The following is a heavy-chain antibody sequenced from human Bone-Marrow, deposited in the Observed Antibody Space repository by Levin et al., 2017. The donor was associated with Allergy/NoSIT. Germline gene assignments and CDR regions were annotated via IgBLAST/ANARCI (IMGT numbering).Heavy chain of an antibody. J-gene: IGHJ4*02. CDR1: GFTFSSAW. D-gene: IGHD3-10*01. V-gene: IGHV3-15*01. CDR2: IKSQNDGGTT. Sequence: KSGGSLRLSCAVSGFTFSSAWMGWVRQAPGKGLEWVGRIKSQNDGGTTEYAAPVKGRFTISRDDSRNSVFLQMNSLTTEDTAVYYCSTALDWKTLGEFDYWGQGTLVTVSS. CDR3: STALDWKTLGEFDY.